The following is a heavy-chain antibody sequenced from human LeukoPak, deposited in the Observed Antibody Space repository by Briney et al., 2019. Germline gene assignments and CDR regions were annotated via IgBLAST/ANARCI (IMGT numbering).Heavy chain of an antibody. D-gene: IGHD3-3*01. Sequence: ASVKVSCKASGYTFTSYAMHWVRQAPGQRLEWMGWINAGNGNTKYSQKFQGRVTITRDTFASTAYMELSSLRSEDTAVYYCARDTIYYYGMDVWGQGTTVTVSS. CDR3: ARDTIYYYGMDV. V-gene: IGHV1-3*01. CDR1: GYTFTSYA. J-gene: IGHJ6*02. CDR2: INAGNGNT.